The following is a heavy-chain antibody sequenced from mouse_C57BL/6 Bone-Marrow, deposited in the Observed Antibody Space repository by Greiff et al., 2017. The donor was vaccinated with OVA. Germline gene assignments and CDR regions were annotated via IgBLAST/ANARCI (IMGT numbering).Heavy chain of an antibody. V-gene: IGHV1-82*01. D-gene: IGHD2-4*01. J-gene: IGHJ4*01. Sequence: VHLVESGPELVKPGASVKISCKASGYAFSSSWMNWVKQRPGKGLEWIGRIYPGDGDTNYNGKFKGKATLTADKSSSTANMQLSSLTSEDSAVYFCASFDYDGGDYYYAMDYWGQGTSVTVSS. CDR1: GYAFSSSW. CDR3: ASFDYDGGDYYYAMDY. CDR2: IYPGDGDT.